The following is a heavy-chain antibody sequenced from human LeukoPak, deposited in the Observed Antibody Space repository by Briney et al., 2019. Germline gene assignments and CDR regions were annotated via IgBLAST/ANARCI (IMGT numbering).Heavy chain of an antibody. Sequence: GGSLRLSCAASRFTFSSYSMNWVRQAPGKGLEWVSSISSSGSYIYYADSVKGRFTISRDNAKNTLYLQMNSLRAEDTAIYYCAKAGRGGAITMVRGVKGDYYYMDVWGKGTTVTISS. D-gene: IGHD3-10*01. V-gene: IGHV3-21*04. CDR2: ISSSGSYI. CDR1: RFTFSSYS. CDR3: AKAGRGGAITMVRGVKGDYYYMDV. J-gene: IGHJ6*03.